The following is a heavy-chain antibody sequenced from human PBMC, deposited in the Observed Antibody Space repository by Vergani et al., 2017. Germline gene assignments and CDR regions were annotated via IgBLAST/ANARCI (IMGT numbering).Heavy chain of an antibody. V-gene: IGHV3-21*01. Sequence: EVQLVESGGGLVKPGGSLRLSCAASGFTFSSYSMNWVRQAPGKGLEWVSSISSSSSYIYYADSVKGRFTISRDNAQNSLYLQMNSRRAEDTAVYYCARDFSYDSSGSYYPDAFEIWGQGTMVTVSS. D-gene: IGHD3-22*01. CDR3: ARDFSYDSSGSYYPDAFEI. CDR2: ISSSSSYI. J-gene: IGHJ3*02. CDR1: GFTFSSYS.